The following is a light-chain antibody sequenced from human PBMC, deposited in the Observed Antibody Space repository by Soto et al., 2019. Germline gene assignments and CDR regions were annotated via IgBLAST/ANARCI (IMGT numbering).Light chain of an antibody. J-gene: IGKJ4*01. CDR2: DAS. V-gene: IGKV3-11*01. Sequence: EIVLTQSPATLSLSPGERATLSCRASQSVSSYLAWYQQKPGKAPRLLIYDASNRATGSPARFSGSGSGPDFTLTISSLEPEDFAVYDGQQRSNWPLTFGGGTKVEIK. CDR1: QSVSSY. CDR3: QQRSNWPLT.